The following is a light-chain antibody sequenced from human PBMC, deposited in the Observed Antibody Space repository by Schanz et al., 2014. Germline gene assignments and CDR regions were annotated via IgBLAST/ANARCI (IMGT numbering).Light chain of an antibody. CDR1: QSVLYSANNKNY. CDR2: WAS. V-gene: IGKV4-1*01. Sequence: DIVMTQSPDSLAVSLGERATIHCKSSQSVLYSANNKNYLAWYQQKPGQPPKLLISWASTRESGVPDRFTGSGSGTDFTLTISGLQAEDVAVYYCQQYYSLPLTFGGGTKVEIK. CDR3: QQYYSLPLT. J-gene: IGKJ4*01.